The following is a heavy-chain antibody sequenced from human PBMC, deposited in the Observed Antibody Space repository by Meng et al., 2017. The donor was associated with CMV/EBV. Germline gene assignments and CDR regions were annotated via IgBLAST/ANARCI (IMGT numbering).Heavy chain of an antibody. V-gene: IGHV1-18*01. D-gene: IGHD2-15*01. Sequence: VQLVQSGAEGKKPGASVKVSCKASGYTLTSYGISWVRQAPGQGFEWMGWISAYNGNTNYAQKLQGRVTMTTDTSTSTAYMELRSLRSDDTAVYYCARDPAWSVITPRRGFDYWGQGTLVTVSS. CDR2: ISAYNGNT. CDR3: ARDPAWSVITPRRGFDY. J-gene: IGHJ4*02. CDR1: GYTLTSYG.